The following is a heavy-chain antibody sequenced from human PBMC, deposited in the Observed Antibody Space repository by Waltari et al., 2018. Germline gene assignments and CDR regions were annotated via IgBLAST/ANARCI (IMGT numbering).Heavy chain of an antibody. CDR2: ISWNSGTI. CDR1: GFTFDDYA. D-gene: IGHD6-19*01. V-gene: IGHV3-9*01. J-gene: IGHJ4*02. Sequence: EVQLVESGGGLVQPGRSLRLSCAASGFTFDDYAIHWVRQTPGKGLGWVSVISWNSGTIAYADSVKGRFTISRDNAKNSLYLQMNSLRTEDTALYYCVKDINIGGQWLALRGDSWGQGTLVTVSS. CDR3: VKDINIGGQWLALRGDS.